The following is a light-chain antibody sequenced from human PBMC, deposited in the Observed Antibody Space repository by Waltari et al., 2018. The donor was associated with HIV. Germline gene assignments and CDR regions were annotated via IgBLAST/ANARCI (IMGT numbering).Light chain of an antibody. CDR2: KAS. Sequence: DIQMTQSPSTLSASVGARVTITCRASQSISSWLAWYQQKPGKAAKLLIYKASSLESGVPSRFSGSGSGTEFTLTISSLQPDDFATYYCQQYNSYPLTFGGGTKVEIK. CDR1: QSISSW. J-gene: IGKJ4*01. V-gene: IGKV1-5*03. CDR3: QQYNSYPLT.